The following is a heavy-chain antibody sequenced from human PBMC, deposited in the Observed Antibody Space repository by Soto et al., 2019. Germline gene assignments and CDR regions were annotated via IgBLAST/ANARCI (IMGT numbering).Heavy chain of an antibody. J-gene: IGHJ3*02. V-gene: IGHV1-46*03. Sequence: QVRLVQSGAEVKKPGASVKVSCKASGYTSSSDYMHWVRQAPGQGLEWIGIIHPSGDPTIYAQKFQGRGTMTRDTSTSTSYMELSSLRSEDTAVYYCARDEVNVWNDAFDIWGQGTMVTVSS. CDR1: GYTSSSDY. D-gene: IGHD1-1*01. CDR2: IHPSGDPT. CDR3: ARDEVNVWNDAFDI.